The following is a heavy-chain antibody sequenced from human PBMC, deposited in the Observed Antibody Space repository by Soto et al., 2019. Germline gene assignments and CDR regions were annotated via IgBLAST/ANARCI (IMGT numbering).Heavy chain of an antibody. J-gene: IGHJ5*02. D-gene: IGHD3-10*01. CDR3: AHRLITMVRGVMDWFDP. CDR2: IYWDDDK. CDR1: GFSLSTSGVG. Sequence: QITLKESGPTLVKPTQTLTLTCTFSGFSLSTSGVGVGWIRQPPGKALEWLALIYWDDDKRYSPSLKSRLTIPKDTSKNQVVLTMTNMDPVDTATYYCAHRLITMVRGVMDWFDPWGQGTLGTVSS. V-gene: IGHV2-5*02.